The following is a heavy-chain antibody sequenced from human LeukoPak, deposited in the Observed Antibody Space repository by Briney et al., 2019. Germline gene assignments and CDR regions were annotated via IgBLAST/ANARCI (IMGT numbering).Heavy chain of an antibody. CDR1: GFTFSSYW. J-gene: IGHJ6*03. CDR3: ARGSTRLEWLLPFYYYYMDV. Sequence: GGSLRLSCAASGFTFSSYWMSWVRQAPGKGLEWLANIKQDGSEKYYVDSVKGRFTISRDNAKNSLYLQMNSLRAEDTAVYYCARGSTRLEWLLPFYYYYMDVWGKRTTVTVSS. CDR2: IKQDGSEK. V-gene: IGHV3-7*01. D-gene: IGHD3-3*01.